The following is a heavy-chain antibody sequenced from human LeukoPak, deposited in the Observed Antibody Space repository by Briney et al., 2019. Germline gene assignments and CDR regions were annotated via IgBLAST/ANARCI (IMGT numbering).Heavy chain of an antibody. J-gene: IGHJ5*02. CDR3: AREGGNGWYSGWFDP. D-gene: IGHD6-19*01. V-gene: IGHV3-7*01. Sequence: GGSLRLSCAASGFTFSSYWMSWVRQAPGKGLEWVANIKKDGSEKRYVDSVKGRFTISRDNAENLLYLEMNSLRAEDTAVYYCAREGGNGWYSGWFDPWGQGILVTVSS. CDR1: GFTFSSYW. CDR2: IKKDGSEK.